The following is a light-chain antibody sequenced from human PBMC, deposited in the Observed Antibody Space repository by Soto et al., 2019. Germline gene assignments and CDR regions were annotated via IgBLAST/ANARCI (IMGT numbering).Light chain of an antibody. CDR1: QSVSSSY. CDR3: QQYGSSRT. CDR2: GAS. J-gene: IGKJ1*01. V-gene: IGKV3-20*01. Sequence: EIVLTQSPGTLSLSPGERATLSCRASQSVSSSYLAWYQQKPGQAPRLLIYGASSRATGIPDRFSGSGSGTDFTLTISRLEPEDFAVYYCQQYGSSRTFGQGKKVEIK.